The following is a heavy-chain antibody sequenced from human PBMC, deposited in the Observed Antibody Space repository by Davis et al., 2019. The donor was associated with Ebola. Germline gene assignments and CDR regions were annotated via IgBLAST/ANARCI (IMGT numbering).Heavy chain of an antibody. J-gene: IGHJ3*02. CDR2: IKQDGSEK. D-gene: IGHD5-24*01. V-gene: IGHV3-7*01. Sequence: GGSLRLSCAASGFTFAIYWMSWVRQAPGKGLEWVANIKQDGSEKYYVDSVKGRFTISRDNSKNTLYLQMNSLRAEDTAVYYCAREGIERAFDIWGQGTLVTVSS. CDR1: GFTFAIYW. CDR3: AREGIERAFDI.